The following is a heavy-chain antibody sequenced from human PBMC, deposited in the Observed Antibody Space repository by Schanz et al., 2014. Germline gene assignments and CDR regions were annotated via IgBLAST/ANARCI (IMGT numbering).Heavy chain of an antibody. V-gene: IGHV1-18*01. D-gene: IGHD2-2*01. CDR3: ARELRCFERDQLHYLDS. CDR1: GYTFTSYG. CDR2: ISVYNHNK. J-gene: IGHJ4*02. Sequence: SGYTFTSYGISWVRQAPGQGLEWMGWISVYNHNKEYDQKFQGRVTMTTDTSTSTAYMALTDLRSDETAVYYCARELRCFERDQLHYLDSRVQGTLINVAS.